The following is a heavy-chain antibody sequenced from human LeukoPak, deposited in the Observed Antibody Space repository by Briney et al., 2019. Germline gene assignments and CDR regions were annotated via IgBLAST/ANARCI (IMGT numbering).Heavy chain of an antibody. CDR3: ARDSARRDGYNFDY. D-gene: IGHD5-24*01. V-gene: IGHV3-23*01. CDR2: ISPGGEIP. J-gene: IGHJ4*02. CDR1: GFTFSIYG. Sequence: PGGTLRLSCAASGFTFSIYGMNWVRQAPGKGLEWVSGISPGGEIPYYADPVKGRFTISRDNSKNTLYLQMNSLRGEDTAVYYCARDSARRDGYNFDYWGQGTLVTVSS.